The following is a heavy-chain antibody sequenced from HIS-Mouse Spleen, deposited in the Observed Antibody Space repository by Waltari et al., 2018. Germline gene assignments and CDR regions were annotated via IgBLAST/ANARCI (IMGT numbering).Heavy chain of an antibody. CDR3: ARDRSLLWFGELSNYYYGMDV. CDR1: GFTFSSYW. CDR2: IKQDGSEK. J-gene: IGHJ6*02. D-gene: IGHD3-10*01. V-gene: IGHV3-7*01. Sequence: EVQLVESGGGLVQPGGSLRLSCAASGFTFSSYWMSWVRQAPGKGLGWVANIKQDGSEKYYVDSVKGRFTISRDNAKNSLYLQMNSLRAEDTAVYYCARDRSLLWFGELSNYYYGMDVWGQGTTVTVSS.